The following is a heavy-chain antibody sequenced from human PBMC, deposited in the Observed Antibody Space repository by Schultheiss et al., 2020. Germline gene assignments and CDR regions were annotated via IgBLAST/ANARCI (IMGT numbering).Heavy chain of an antibody. CDR2: INHSGST. D-gene: IGHD4-17*01. V-gene: IGHV4-34*01. CDR1: GGSFSGYY. Sequence: SATLPLTCAVYGGSFSGYYWSWIRQPPGKGLEWIGEINHSGSTNYNPSLKSRVTISVDTSKNQFSLKLSSVTAADTAVYYCARGTVTTGGYYYYMDVWGKGTTVTV. CDR3: ARGTVTTGGYYYYMDV. J-gene: IGHJ6*03.